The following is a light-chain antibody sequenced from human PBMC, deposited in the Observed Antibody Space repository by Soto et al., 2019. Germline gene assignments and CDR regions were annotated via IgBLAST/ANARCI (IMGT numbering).Light chain of an antibody. CDR3: QQYHSYPWA. J-gene: IGKJ1*01. CDR2: EAS. CDR1: QSINNL. Sequence: DIQMTQSPSTLSASVGDRVTITCRASQSINNLLAWYQQKPGKAPNLLIYEASSLQSGVPSRFSGSRSGTEFTLTITSLQPDDFASYYCQQYHSYPWAFGQGTKVEIK. V-gene: IGKV1-5*03.